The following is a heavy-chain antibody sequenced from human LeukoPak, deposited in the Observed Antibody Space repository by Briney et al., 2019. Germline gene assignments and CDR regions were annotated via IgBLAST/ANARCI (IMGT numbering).Heavy chain of an antibody. CDR1: GGSMSPYH. D-gene: IGHD6-19*01. J-gene: IGHJ4*02. CDR2: IYYSGST. V-gene: IGHV4-59*08. Sequence: PSETLSLTCTVSGGSMSPYHWSWIRQPPGKGVEWTGYIYYSGSTNYNPSLKSRVTISVDTSKNQFSLKLSSVTAADTAMYYCARAVSGRFDYWGQGTLVTVSS. CDR3: ARAVSGRFDY.